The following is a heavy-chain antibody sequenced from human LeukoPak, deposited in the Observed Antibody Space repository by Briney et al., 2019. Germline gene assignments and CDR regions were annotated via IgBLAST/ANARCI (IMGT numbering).Heavy chain of an antibody. D-gene: IGHD4-23*01. Sequence: GASVKVSCKASGYTFTGYYMHWVRQAPGQGLEWMGWMNPNSGNTGYAQKFQGRVTITRNTSISTAYMELSSLRSEDTAVYYCARDYDYGGNDAFDIWGQGTMVTVSS. V-gene: IGHV1-8*03. J-gene: IGHJ3*02. CDR3: ARDYDYGGNDAFDI. CDR1: GYTFTGYY. CDR2: MNPNSGNT.